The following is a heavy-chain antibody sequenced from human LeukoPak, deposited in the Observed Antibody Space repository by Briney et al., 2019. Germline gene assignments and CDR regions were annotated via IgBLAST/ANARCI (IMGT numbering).Heavy chain of an antibody. CDR3: ARRFSYRPHGNGYYYVHDAFDV. V-gene: IGHV4-59*08. Sequence: SETLSLTCSVSGDSISSSYWRWIGHPPEKGREGIGNIYSSAITNYNPSLQSRVTMSVDTSKSQFSLQLTSVRAADTAVYYCARRFSYRPHGNGYYYVHDAFDVWVQGSLVTVSS. D-gene: IGHD3-22*01. CDR2: IYSSAIT. CDR1: GDSISSSY. J-gene: IGHJ3*01.